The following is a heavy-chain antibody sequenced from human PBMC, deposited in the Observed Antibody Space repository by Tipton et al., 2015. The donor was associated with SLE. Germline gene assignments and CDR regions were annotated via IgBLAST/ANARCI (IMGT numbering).Heavy chain of an antibody. CDR3: AGAWQGYCSGGTCYVLDY. J-gene: IGHJ4*02. CDR1: GGSISSHY. Sequence: TLPLTCTVSGGSISSHYWSWIRQPPGKGLEWIGYISYSETTNYNPSLKSRVTISVDTSKNQFSLKLRSVTAADTAVYYWAGAWQGYCSGGTCYVLDYWGQGTLATVSS. V-gene: IGHV4-59*11. D-gene: IGHD2-15*01. CDR2: ISYSETT.